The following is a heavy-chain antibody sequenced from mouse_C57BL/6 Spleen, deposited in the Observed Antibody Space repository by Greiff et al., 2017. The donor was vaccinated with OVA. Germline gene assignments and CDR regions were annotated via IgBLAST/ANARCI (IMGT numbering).Heavy chain of an antibody. J-gene: IGHJ3*01. D-gene: IGHD2-1*01. CDR2: IDPENGDT. Sequence: EVQLQQSGAELVRPGASVKLSCTASGFNIKDDYMHWVKQRPEQGLEWIGWIDPENGDTEYASKFQGKATITADTSSNTAYLQLSSLTSEDTAVYYCTTPYGNYPYWGQGTLVTVSA. V-gene: IGHV14-4*01. CDR1: GFNIKDDY. CDR3: TTPYGNYPY.